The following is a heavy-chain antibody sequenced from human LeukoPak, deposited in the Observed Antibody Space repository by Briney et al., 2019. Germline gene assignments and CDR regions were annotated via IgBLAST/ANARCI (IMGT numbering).Heavy chain of an antibody. CDR3: ARVRRYCSGGSCYSRLYNWFDP. V-gene: IGHV1-18*01. J-gene: IGHJ5*02. D-gene: IGHD2-15*01. Sequence: ASVKVSCKASGYTFTSYGISWVRQAPGQGLEWMRWISAYNGNTNYAQKLQGRVTMTTDTSTSTAYMELRSLRSDDTAVYYCARVRRYCSGGSCYSRLYNWFDPWGQGTLVTVSS. CDR1: GYTFTSYG. CDR2: ISAYNGNT.